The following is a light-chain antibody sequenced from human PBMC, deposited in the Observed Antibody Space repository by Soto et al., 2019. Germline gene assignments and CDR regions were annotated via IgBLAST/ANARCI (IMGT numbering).Light chain of an antibody. Sequence: DIQMTQSPSTLSASVGDRVTITCRASQSMSTWFAWYQQKPGKAPKLLIYDAASLESGVPSRFSGSGSGTEFTLNISSLQPDDFATYYCQQYHRYSTFGQGTKVEI. CDR3: QQYHRYST. CDR2: DAA. V-gene: IGKV1-5*01. CDR1: QSMSTW. J-gene: IGKJ1*01.